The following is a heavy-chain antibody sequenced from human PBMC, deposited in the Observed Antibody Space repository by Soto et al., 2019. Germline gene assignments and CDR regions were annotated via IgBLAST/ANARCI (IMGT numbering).Heavy chain of an antibody. J-gene: IGHJ3*02. D-gene: IGHD1-7*01. CDR1: GFTFSSYG. CDR3: ARERRSWNSSPDAFDI. Sequence: QVQLVESGGGVVQPGRSLRLSCAASGFTFSSYGMHWVRQAPGKGLEWVAVIWYDGSNKYYADSVKGRFTISRDNSKNTLYLQMNSLRADDTAVYYCARERRSWNSSPDAFDIWGQGTMVTVSS. CDR2: IWYDGSNK. V-gene: IGHV3-33*01.